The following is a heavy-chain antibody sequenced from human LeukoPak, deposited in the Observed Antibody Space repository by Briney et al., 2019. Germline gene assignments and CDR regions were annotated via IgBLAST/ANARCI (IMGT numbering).Heavy chain of an antibody. D-gene: IGHD3-22*01. CDR2: ISCSGSTI. J-gene: IGHJ4*02. CDR1: GFTFSSYE. V-gene: IGHV3-48*03. Sequence: GGSLRLSCAASGFTFSSYEMNWVRQALGKGLEGVSYISCSGSTIYYADSVKGRFTISRDNAKNSLYLQMNSLRAEDTAVYYCARAQDKYYYDSSGPNDYWGQGTLVTVSS. CDR3: ARAQDKYYYDSSGPNDY.